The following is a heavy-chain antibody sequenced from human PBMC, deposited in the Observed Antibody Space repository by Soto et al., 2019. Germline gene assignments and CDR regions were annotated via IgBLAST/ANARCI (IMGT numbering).Heavy chain of an antibody. CDR2: ISAYNGNT. V-gene: IGHV1-18*01. Sequence: ASVKVSCKASGYTFTSYGISWVRQAPGQGLEWMGWISAYNGNTNYAQKLQGRVTMTTDTSTSTAYMELRSLRSDATAVYYCARSITLWFGEFNWFDPWGQGTLVTVSS. J-gene: IGHJ5*02. CDR1: GYTFTSYG. D-gene: IGHD3-10*01. CDR3: ARSITLWFGEFNWFDP.